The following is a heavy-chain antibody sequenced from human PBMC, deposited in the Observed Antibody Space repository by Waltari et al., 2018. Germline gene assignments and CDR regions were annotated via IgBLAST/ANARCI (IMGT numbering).Heavy chain of an antibody. CDR2: INHNSGGT. V-gene: IGHV1-2*02. CDR3: ARWERITIFGVVHDAFDI. D-gene: IGHD3-3*01. CDR1: GYTLPVYY. Sequence: QVQLVQSGAEVKKPGASVTVSCKASGYTLPVYYMHWVRQAPGHSLQWMGWINHNSGGTNYAQKFQGRVTMTRDTSISTAYMELSRLRSDDTAVYYCARWERITIFGVVHDAFDIWGQGTMVTVSS. J-gene: IGHJ3*02.